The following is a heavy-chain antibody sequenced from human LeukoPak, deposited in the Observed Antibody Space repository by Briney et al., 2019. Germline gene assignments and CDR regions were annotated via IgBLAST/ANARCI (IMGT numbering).Heavy chain of an antibody. Sequence: PGGSLRLSCTASGFTVSHNYMHWVRQAPGKGLEWVSVIHSGGSSYHADSVKGRFTISRDNSKNTVFLQLNSLRAEDTAVYYCARGPPAGTFFAFGGKGPLVTVSS. CDR2: IHSGGSS. CDR3: ARGPPAGTFFAF. CDR1: GFTVSHNY. J-gene: IGHJ4*02. V-gene: IGHV3-53*01. D-gene: IGHD2/OR15-2a*01.